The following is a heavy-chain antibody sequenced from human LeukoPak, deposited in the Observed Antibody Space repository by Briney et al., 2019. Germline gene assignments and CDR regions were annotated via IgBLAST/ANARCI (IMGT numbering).Heavy chain of an antibody. CDR1: GYTFTGYY. D-gene: IGHD2/OR15-2a*01. Sequence: ASVKVSCKASGYTFTGYYMHWVRQAPGQGLEWLGWINPNSGGTNYAQKFQGRVTPTRDTSISTAHMELSRLRSDDTAVYYCARDLGGFAESSWGQGTLVTVSS. J-gene: IGHJ4*02. CDR2: INPNSGGT. CDR3: ARDLGGFAESS. V-gene: IGHV1-2*02.